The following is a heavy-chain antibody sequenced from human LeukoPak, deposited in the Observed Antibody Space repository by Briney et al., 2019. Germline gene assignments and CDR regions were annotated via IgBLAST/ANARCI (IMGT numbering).Heavy chain of an antibody. J-gene: IGHJ3*02. CDR1: GGSISSYY. CDR3: ARDPGYCSSTSCYAGAFDI. D-gene: IGHD2-2*01. CDR2: IYYSGST. Sequence: SETLSLTCTVSGGSISSYYRSWIRQPPGKGLEWIGYIYYSGSTNYNPSLKSRVTISVDTSKNQFSLKLSSVTAADTAVYYCARDPGYCSSTSCYAGAFDIWGQGTMVTVSS. V-gene: IGHV4-59*01.